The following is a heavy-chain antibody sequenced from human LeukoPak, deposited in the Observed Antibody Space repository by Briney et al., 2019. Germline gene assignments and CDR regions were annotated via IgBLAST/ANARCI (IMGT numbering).Heavy chain of an antibody. Sequence: SETLSLTCTVSGGSISSYYWSWIRQPAGKGLEWIGRIYTSGSTNYNPSLKSRVTMSVDTSKNQFSLELSSVTAADTAVYYCARDGGVMVRGVIIPNWFDPWGQGTLVTVSS. V-gene: IGHV4-4*07. D-gene: IGHD3-10*01. J-gene: IGHJ5*02. CDR3: ARDGGVMVRGVIIPNWFDP. CDR1: GGSISSYY. CDR2: IYTSGST.